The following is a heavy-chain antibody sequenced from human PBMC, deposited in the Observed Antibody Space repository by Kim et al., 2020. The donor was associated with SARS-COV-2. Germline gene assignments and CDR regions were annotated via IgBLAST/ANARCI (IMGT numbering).Heavy chain of an antibody. J-gene: IGHJ1*01. Sequence: GRFTISRDNSKNTLYLQMNSLRAEDTAVYYCAKVSSSTSCYQCGWRYFQHWGQGTLVTVSS. D-gene: IGHD2-2*01. V-gene: IGHV3-23*01. CDR3: AKVSSSTSCYQCGWRYFQH.